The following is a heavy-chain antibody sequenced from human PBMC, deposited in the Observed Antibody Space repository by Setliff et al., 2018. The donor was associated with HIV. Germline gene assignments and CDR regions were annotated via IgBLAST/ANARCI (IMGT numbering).Heavy chain of an antibody. D-gene: IGHD3-22*01. Sequence: ASVKVSCKASGYTFTNYALHWVRQAPGQRLEWMGWINAGNGNTEYSQQFQGRVTITRDTSANTAYMELSSLRSEDTAVYFRARGDYYDSDRFDYWGQGTLVTVSS. V-gene: IGHV1-3*01. CDR1: GYTFTNYA. CDR2: INAGNGNT. J-gene: IGHJ4*02. CDR3: ARGDYYDSDRFDY.